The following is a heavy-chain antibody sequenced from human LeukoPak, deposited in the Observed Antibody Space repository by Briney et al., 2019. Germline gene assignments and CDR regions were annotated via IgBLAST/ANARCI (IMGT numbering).Heavy chain of an antibody. V-gene: IGHV4-38-2*01. Sequence: SETLSLTXAVSGYSISSGYYWGWIRHPPGKGLEWIGSIYHSGSTYYNPSLKSRVTISVDTSKNQFSLKLSSVTAADTAVYYCARHLYDSSGYYPYYFDYWGQGTLVTVSS. CDR3: ARHLYDSSGYYPYYFDY. CDR2: IYHSGST. D-gene: IGHD3-22*01. J-gene: IGHJ4*02. CDR1: GYSISSGYY.